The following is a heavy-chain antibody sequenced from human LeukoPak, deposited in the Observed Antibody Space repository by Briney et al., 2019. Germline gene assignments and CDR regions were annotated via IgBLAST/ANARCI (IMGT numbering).Heavy chain of an antibody. D-gene: IGHD1-26*01. V-gene: IGHV1-18*01. Sequence: ASVKVSCKASGYTFTSYGISWVRQAPGQGLEWMGWISAYNGNTNYAQKLQGRVTMTTDTSTSTAYMELRSLRSDDTAVCYCAREFRGGVVGALYYSDSSGEGTLVTVSS. CDR2: ISAYNGNT. CDR1: GYTFTSYG. J-gene: IGHJ4*02. CDR3: AREFRGGVVGALYYSDS.